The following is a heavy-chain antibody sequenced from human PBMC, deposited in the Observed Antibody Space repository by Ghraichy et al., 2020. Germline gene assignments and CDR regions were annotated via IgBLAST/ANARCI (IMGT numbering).Heavy chain of an antibody. V-gene: IGHV4-61*01. Sequence: SETLSLTCTVSGGSVSSGSYYWSWIRQPPGKGLEWIGYIYYSGSTNYNPSLKSRVTISVDTSKNQFSLKLSSVTAADTAVYYCASRIAVAGIPSIDYWGQGTLVTVSS. CDR1: GGSVSSGSYY. CDR2: IYYSGST. J-gene: IGHJ4*02. CDR3: ASRIAVAGIPSIDY. D-gene: IGHD6-19*01.